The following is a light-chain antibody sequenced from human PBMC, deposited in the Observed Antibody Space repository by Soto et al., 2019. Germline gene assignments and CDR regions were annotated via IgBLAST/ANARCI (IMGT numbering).Light chain of an antibody. CDR2: DVS. CDR1: SRDVGGYNY. J-gene: IGLJ2*01. Sequence: QSALTQPASVSGSPGQSITISCTGTSRDVGGYNYVSWYQHHPGKAPKLMIYDVSNRPSGVSNRFSGSKSDNTASLTISGLQAEDEADYYCSSYATSSTLVVFGGGTKLTVL. V-gene: IGLV2-14*03. CDR3: SSYATSSTLVV.